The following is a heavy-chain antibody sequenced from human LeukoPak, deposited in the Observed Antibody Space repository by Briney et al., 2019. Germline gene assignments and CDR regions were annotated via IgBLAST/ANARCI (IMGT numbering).Heavy chain of an antibody. V-gene: IGHV3-30*02. J-gene: IGHJ4*02. CDR2: IRYDGSNK. Sequence: PGGSLRLSCAASGFTFSSYGMHWVRQAPGKGLEWVAFIRYDGSNKYYADSVKGRFTISRDNSKNTLYLQMNSRRAEDTAVYYCAKDGKYCSGGSCYFDYWGQGTLVTVSS. D-gene: IGHD2-15*01. CDR3: AKDGKYCSGGSCYFDY. CDR1: GFTFSSYG.